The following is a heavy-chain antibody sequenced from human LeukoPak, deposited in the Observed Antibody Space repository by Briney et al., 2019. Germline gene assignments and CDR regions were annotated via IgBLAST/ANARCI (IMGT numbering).Heavy chain of an antibody. CDR2: IIPILGIT. Sequence: AASVKVSCKTSGGTFSSYAISWVRQAPGQGLEWMGRIIPILGITDYAQKYQGRVTIIADKSTGVAYMELSSLRCEDTSMYYCAREGDGYNAYYFDYWGQGTLVTVSS. V-gene: IGHV1-69*04. CDR3: AREGDGYNAYYFDY. J-gene: IGHJ4*02. D-gene: IGHD5-24*01. CDR1: GGTFSSYA.